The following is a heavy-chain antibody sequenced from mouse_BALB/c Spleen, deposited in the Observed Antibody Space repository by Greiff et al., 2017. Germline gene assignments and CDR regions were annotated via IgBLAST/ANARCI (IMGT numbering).Heavy chain of an antibody. CDR1: GYTFTSYT. CDR3: ARGGTVVAYYYAMDY. CDR2: INPSSGYT. J-gene: IGHJ4*01. D-gene: IGHD1-1*01. V-gene: IGHV1-4*01. Sequence: LQQSGAELARPGASVKMSCKASGYTFTSYTMHWVKQRPGQGLEWIGYINPSSGYTNYNQKFKDKATLTADKSSSTAYMQLSSLTSEDSAVYYCARGGTVVAYYYAMDYWGQGTSVTVSS.